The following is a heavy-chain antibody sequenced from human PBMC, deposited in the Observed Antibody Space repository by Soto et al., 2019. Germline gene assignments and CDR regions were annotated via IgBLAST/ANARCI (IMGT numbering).Heavy chain of an antibody. CDR1: AFTFKNHW. CDR3: AREIYDDYDSSGFDH. D-gene: IGHD3-22*01. J-gene: IGHJ4*02. V-gene: IGHV3-74*01. CDR2: INGEGSFT. Sequence: GGSLRLSCAASAFTFKNHWMHWVRQVPGKGPVWVSRINGEGSFTSYAHAVKGRVTISRDNAKNSLSLQMNSLRAADTAVYYCAREIYDDYDSSGFDHWGQGT.